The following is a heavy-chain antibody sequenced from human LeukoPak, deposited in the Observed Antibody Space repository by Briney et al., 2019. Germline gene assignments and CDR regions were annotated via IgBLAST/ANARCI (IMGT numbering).Heavy chain of an antibody. CDR2: ISGSGGST. CDR1: GFTFSSYA. V-gene: IGHV3-23*01. J-gene: IGHJ3*02. CDR3: AKDLDWAAPELEYSSSFPLDAFDI. Sequence: PGGSLRLSCAASGFTFSSYAMSWVRQAPGKGLEWVSAISGSGGSTYYADSVKGRFTISRDNSKNTLYLQMNSLRAEDTAVYYCAKDLDWAAPELEYSSSFPLDAFDIWGQGTMVTVSS. D-gene: IGHD6-6*01.